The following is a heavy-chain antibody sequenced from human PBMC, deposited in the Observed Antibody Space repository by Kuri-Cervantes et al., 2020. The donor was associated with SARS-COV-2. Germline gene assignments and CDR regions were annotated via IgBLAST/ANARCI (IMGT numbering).Heavy chain of an antibody. CDR1: GYTFTSYA. J-gene: IGHJ3*02. CDR2: INTNTGNP. V-gene: IGHV7-4-1*02. Sequence: ASVKVSCKASGYTFTSYAMNWVRQAPGQGLEWMGWINTNTGNPTYAQGFTGRFVFSLDTSVSTAYLQISSLKAEDTAVYYCARDLHGDYVGAFDIWGQGTMVTVSS. CDR3: ARDLHGDYVGAFDI. D-gene: IGHD4-17*01.